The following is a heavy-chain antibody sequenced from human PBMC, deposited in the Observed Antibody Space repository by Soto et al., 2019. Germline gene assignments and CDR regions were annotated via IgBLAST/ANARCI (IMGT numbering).Heavy chain of an antibody. CDR3: TRHLACIRTSCYSWFDP. J-gene: IGHJ5*02. D-gene: IGHD2-2*01. CDR2: IRSKANSYAT. CDR1: GFTFSGSA. V-gene: IGHV3-73*01. Sequence: GGSLRLSCAASGFTFSGSAMHWVRQASGKGLEWVGRIRSKANSYATAYAASVTGRFTISRDDSKNTAYLQMNSLKTEDTAVYYCTRHLACIRTSCYSWFDPWGQGT.